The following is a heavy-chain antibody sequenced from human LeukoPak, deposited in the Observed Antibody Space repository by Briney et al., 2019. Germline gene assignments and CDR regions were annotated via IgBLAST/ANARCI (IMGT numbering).Heavy chain of an antibody. V-gene: IGHV4-61*01. CDR1: GGSVSSGSYY. J-gene: IGHJ4*02. D-gene: IGHD6-13*01. CDR3: ARVVYSSILH. Sequence: SETLSLTCTVSGGSVSSGSYYWSWIRQPPGKGLEWIGYIYYSGSTSYNPSLKSRVTISVDTSKNQFSLKLSSVTAADTAVYYCARVVYSSILHWGQGTLVTVSS. CDR2: IYYSGST.